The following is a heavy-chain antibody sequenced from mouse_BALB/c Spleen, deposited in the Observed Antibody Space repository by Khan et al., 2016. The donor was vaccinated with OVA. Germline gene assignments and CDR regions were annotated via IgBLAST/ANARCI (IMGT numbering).Heavy chain of an antibody. Sequence: QVQLKESGAELARPGASVKMSCKASGYTFTSYTIHWIKLRPGQGLEWIGYINPSNGYSNYNQKFKDKVTLTAAKSYTTAYMQLSSLTSDYSAVYNCVRDGAYHRNDGWFAYWGLGTLVTVSA. V-gene: IGHV1-4*01. CDR2: INPSNGYS. CDR3: VRDGAYHRNDGWFAY. J-gene: IGHJ3*01. CDR1: GYTFTSYT. D-gene: IGHD2-14*01.